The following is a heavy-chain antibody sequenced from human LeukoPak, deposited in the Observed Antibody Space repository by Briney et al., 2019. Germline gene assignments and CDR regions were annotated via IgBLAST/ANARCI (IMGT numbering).Heavy chain of an antibody. J-gene: IGHJ4*02. D-gene: IGHD6-19*01. CDR3: ARDFAWLADY. CDR2: ISKDGSNK. V-gene: IGHV3-30-3*01. Sequence: VGSLRLSCAASGFTFSRYAMHWVRQAPGKGLEWVAVISKDGSNKCYADSVKGRFTISRDNSKNTLYLQMDSLRAEDTAVYYCARDFAWLADYWGQGNLVTVSS. CDR1: GFTFSRYA.